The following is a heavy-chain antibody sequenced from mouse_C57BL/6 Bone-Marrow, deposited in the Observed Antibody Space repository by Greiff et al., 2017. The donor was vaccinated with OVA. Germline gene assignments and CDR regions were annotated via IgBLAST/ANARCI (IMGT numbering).Heavy chain of an antibody. J-gene: IGHJ3*01. V-gene: IGHV14-4*01. CDR2: IDPENGDT. D-gene: IGHD2-1*01. CDR1: GFNIKDDY. Sequence: EVMLVESGAELVRPGASVKLSCTASGFNIKDDYMHWVKQRPEQGLEWIGWIDPENGDTEYASKFQGKATITADTSSNTAYLQLSSLTSEDTAVYYCTVIYYGNYRFAYWGQGTLVTVSA. CDR3: TVIYYGNYRFAY.